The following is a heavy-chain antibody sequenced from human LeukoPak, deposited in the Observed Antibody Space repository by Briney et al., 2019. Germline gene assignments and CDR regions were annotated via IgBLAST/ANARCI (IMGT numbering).Heavy chain of an antibody. D-gene: IGHD1-26*01. V-gene: IGHV3-74*01. CDR3: VRDLGGRSGH. CDR1: GFTFDDYA. CDR2: INEDGSIT. Sequence: PGGSLRLSCAASGFTFDDYAMHWVRQAPGKGLVWVSRINEDGSITNYADSVKGRFTISRDNAKNTLYLQMNSLRAEDTAVYYCVRDLGGRSGHWGQGTLVTVSS. J-gene: IGHJ4*02.